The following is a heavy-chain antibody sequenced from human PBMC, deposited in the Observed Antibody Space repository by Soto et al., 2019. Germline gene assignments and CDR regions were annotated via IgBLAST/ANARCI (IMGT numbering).Heavy chain of an antibody. CDR2: INPNSGDT. V-gene: IGHV1-2*02. D-gene: IGHD3-16*01. Sequence: ASVKVSCKASGYMFIDSYIHWVRQAPGQGLEWMGWINPNSGDTIYAQKFQGRVTMTRDTSISTAYMELSSLRYDDTAVYYCARATVQTLYYYYCMDVCGQGTTVTVSS. J-gene: IGHJ6*02. CDR3: ARATVQTLYYYYCMDV. CDR1: GYMFIDSY.